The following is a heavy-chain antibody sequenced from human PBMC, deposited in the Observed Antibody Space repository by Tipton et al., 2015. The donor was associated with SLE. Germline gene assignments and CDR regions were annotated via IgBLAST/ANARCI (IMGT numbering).Heavy chain of an antibody. CDR1: GGSFSGYY. J-gene: IGHJ1*01. CDR3: GERAAMSSYFQH. D-gene: IGHD5/OR15-5a*01. Sequence: TLSLTCAVYGGSFSGYYWSWIRQPPGKGLEWIGEINHSGSTNYNPSLKSRVTMSVDTSKNQLSLKLSSVTAADTAVYYCGERAAMSSYFQHWGQGTLVTVSS. V-gene: IGHV4-34*01. CDR2: INHSGST.